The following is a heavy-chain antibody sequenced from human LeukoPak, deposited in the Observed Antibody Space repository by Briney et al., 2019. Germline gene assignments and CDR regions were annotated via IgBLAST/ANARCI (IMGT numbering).Heavy chain of an antibody. CDR2: INPDSGGT. V-gene: IGHV1-2*02. CDR3: ATGSSLDGSSGWPTHYY. D-gene: IGHD6-19*01. Sequence: ASVKVSCKASGYTFTGCYMHWVRQAPGQGLEWMGWINPDSGGTHYAQKFQDRVTMTRDTSISTAYMELSSLRSDDTALYYRATGSSLDGSSGWPTHYYWGQGALVTVSS. CDR1: GYTFTGCY. J-gene: IGHJ4*02.